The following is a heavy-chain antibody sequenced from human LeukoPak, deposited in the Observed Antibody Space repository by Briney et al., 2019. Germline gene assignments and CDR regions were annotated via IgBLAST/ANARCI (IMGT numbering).Heavy chain of an antibody. CDR1: GGSLSSSSYY. D-gene: IGHD3-22*01. J-gene: IGHJ4*02. Sequence: SETLSLTCTVSGGSLSSSSYYWGWIRQPPGKGLEWLGSIYYSGSTYYNPSLKSRVTISVDTPKNQFSLKLSSVTAADTAVYYCARHAPNYYDSSGYYYVYFDYWGQGTLVTVSS. CDR3: ARHAPNYYDSSGYYYVYFDY. V-gene: IGHV4-39*01. CDR2: IYYSGST.